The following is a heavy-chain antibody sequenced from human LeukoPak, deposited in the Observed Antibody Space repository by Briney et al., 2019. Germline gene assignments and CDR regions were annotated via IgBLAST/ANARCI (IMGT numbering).Heavy chain of an antibody. V-gene: IGHV3-7*01. J-gene: IGHJ4*02. CDR3: ARRRCSSTSCFIDY. D-gene: IGHD2-2*01. CDR1: GFTFSSYW. CDR2: IKQDGSEK. Sequence: GGSLRLSCAASGFTFSSYWMTWVRQAPGKGLEWVANIKQDGSEKYYVDSVKGRFPISRDNAKNSLYLQMNSLRAEDTAVYYCARRRCSSTSCFIDYWGQGTLVTVSS.